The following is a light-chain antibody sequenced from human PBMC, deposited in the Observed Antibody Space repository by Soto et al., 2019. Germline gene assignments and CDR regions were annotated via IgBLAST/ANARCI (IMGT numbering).Light chain of an antibody. CDR1: QSVSSGH. V-gene: IGKV3-15*01. CDR2: GAS. Sequence: DIVWTQSPGTLSLSPGERASLSCRASQSVSSGHLAWYQQKPGQAPRLLIYGASTRATGLPARFSGSGSGTEFTLTISSLQSEDFAVYYCQQYNNWPPQITFGQGTRLEI. CDR3: QQYNNWPPQIT. J-gene: IGKJ5*01.